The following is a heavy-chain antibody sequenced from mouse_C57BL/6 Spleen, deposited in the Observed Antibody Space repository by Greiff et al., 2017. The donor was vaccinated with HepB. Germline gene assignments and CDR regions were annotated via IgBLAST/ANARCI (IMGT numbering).Heavy chain of an antibody. Sequence: QVQLQQPGAELVMPGASVKLSCKASGYTFTSYWMHWVKQRPGQGLEWIGEIDPSDSYTNYNQKFKGKSTLTVDKSSSTAYMQLSSLTSEDSAVYYCASHYYGSSARYFDVWGTGTTVTVSS. V-gene: IGHV1-69*01. CDR1: GYTFTSYW. CDR2: IDPSDSYT. CDR3: ASHYYGSSARYFDV. D-gene: IGHD1-1*01. J-gene: IGHJ1*03.